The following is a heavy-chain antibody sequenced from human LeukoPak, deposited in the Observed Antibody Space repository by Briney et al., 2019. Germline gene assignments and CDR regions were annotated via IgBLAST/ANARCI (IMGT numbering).Heavy chain of an antibody. CDR3: ARGGYSSSSGYYYYYYMDV. D-gene: IGHD6-6*01. CDR1: GYTFTSYA. CDR2: INAGNGNT. Sequence: GASVKVSCKASGYTFTSYAMHWVRQAPGQRLEWMGWINAGNGNTKYSQKFQGRVTITRDTSASTAYMELSSLRSEDTAVYYCARGGYSSSSGYYYYYYMDVWGKGTTVTVSS. V-gene: IGHV1-3*01. J-gene: IGHJ6*03.